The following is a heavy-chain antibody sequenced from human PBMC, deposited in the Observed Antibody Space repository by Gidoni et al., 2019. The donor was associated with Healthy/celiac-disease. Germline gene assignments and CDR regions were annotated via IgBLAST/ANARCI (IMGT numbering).Heavy chain of an antibody. V-gene: IGHV1-3*01. Sequence: QVQLVQSGAEVKKPGASVKLSCQASGYTFTSYAMHWVRQAPGQRLEWMGWINAGNGNTKYSQKFQGRVTITRDTSASTAYMELSSLRSEDTAVYYCARDDYSNLYYFDYWGQGTLVTVSS. CDR1: GYTFTSYA. CDR2: INAGNGNT. CDR3: ARDDYSNLYYFDY. D-gene: IGHD4-4*01. J-gene: IGHJ4*02.